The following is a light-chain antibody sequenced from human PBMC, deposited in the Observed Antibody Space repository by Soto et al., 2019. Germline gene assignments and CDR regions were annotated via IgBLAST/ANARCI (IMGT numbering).Light chain of an antibody. J-gene: IGLJ1*01. V-gene: IGLV2-8*01. Sequence: QSVLTQPPSASGSPGQSVTISCTGTTSDVGSYDYVSWYQQHPGKAPKMMIYEVSKRPSGVPDRFSGSKSGNTASLTVSGLQAEDEADYYCSSYAASSNLGLFGSGTKVTVL. CDR2: EVS. CDR1: TSDVGSYDY. CDR3: SSYAASSNLGL.